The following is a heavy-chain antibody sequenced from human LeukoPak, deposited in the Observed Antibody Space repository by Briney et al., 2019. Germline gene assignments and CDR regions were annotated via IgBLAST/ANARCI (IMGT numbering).Heavy chain of an antibody. J-gene: IGHJ4*02. CDR3: ARDGYGSGSSSGYDY. V-gene: IGHV4-59*12. CDR1: GGSISSYY. CDR2: IYYSGST. D-gene: IGHD3-10*01. Sequence: SETLSLTCTVSGGSISSYYWSWIRQPPGKGLEWIGYIYYSGSTNYNPSLKSRVTISVDTSKNQFSLKLSSVTAADTAVYYCARDGYGSGSSSGYDYWGQGTLVTVSS.